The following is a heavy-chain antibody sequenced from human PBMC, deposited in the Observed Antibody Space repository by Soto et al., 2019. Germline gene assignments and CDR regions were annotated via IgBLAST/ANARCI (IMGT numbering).Heavy chain of an antibody. D-gene: IGHD6-13*01. V-gene: IGHV3-21*01. J-gene: IGHJ5*02. CDR1: GFTFRSFT. Sequence: PGGSLRLSCAASGFTFRSFTMNWVRQAPGKGLEWVSTISSNSAYIYYTDALRGRFTISRDNVKNSLHLQMNRLRAEDTAVYYCTRDASRDSSARGWFDPWGQGTLVTVSS. CDR2: ISSNSAYI. CDR3: TRDASRDSSARGWFDP.